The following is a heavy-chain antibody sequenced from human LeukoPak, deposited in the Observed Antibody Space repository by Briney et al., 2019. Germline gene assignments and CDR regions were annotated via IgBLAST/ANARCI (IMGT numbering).Heavy chain of an antibody. V-gene: IGHV1-2*02. Sequence: ASVKVSCKASGYIFTSYYVHWVRQAPGLGPEWMGWIYPSSGATQFAQKFQGRVTMTRDTSIGTAYMELRALSSDDTAVYYCAAVIYSDYDDFDNWGQGTLVIVSS. D-gene: IGHD5-12*01. CDR2: IYPSSGAT. CDR1: GYIFTSYY. J-gene: IGHJ4*02. CDR3: AAVIYSDYDDFDN.